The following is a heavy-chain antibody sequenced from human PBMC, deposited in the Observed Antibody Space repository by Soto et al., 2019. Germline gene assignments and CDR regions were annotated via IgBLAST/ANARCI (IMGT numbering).Heavy chain of an antibody. CDR2: IYYSGST. D-gene: IGHD2-15*01. CDR3: ASYCSGGSCYSAFDY. CDR1: GGSISSSSYY. V-gene: IGHV4-39*01. J-gene: IGHJ4*02. Sequence: SETLSLTCTVSGGSISSSSYYWGWIRQPPGKGLEWIGSIYYSGSTYYNPSLKSRVTISVDTSKNQFSLKLSSVTAADTAVYYCASYCSGGSCYSAFDYWGQGTLVTVPS.